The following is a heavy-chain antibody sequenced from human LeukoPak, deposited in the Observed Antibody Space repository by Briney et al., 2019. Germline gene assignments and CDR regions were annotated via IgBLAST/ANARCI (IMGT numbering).Heavy chain of an antibody. Sequence: SETLSLTCTVSGVSISSYYWSWIRQPPGKGLEWIGYIYYSGSTNYNTSLKSRVTISVDTSKHQFSLKLSSVTAADTAVYYCARDKDQYYFDYWGQGTLVTVSS. J-gene: IGHJ4*02. V-gene: IGHV4-59*01. CDR3: ARDKDQYYFDY. CDR2: IYYSGST. CDR1: GVSISSYY.